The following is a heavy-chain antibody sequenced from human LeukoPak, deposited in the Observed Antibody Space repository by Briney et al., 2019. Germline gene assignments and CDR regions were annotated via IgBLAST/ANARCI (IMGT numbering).Heavy chain of an antibody. Sequence: ASVKVSCKASGYTFTSYDINWVRQATGQGLEWMGWMNPNSGNTGYAQKFQGRVTMTRNTSISTAYMELSSLRFEDTAVYYCARGIERAAAYSSSWYGGDYWGQGTLVTVSS. CDR3: ARGIERAAAYSSSWYGGDY. D-gene: IGHD6-13*01. V-gene: IGHV1-8*01. J-gene: IGHJ4*02. CDR1: GYTFTSYD. CDR2: MNPNSGNT.